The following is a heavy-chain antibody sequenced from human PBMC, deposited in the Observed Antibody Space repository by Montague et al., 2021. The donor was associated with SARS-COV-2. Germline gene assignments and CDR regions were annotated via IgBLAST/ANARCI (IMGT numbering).Heavy chain of an antibody. J-gene: IGHJ4*02. CDR2: NNYSGST. V-gene: IGHV4-39*07. CDR3: ARDGCYYDRSGSSDFDD. D-gene: IGHD3-22*01. CDR1: VGSIRSNNCY. Sequence: SETLSLTCTVSVGSIRSNNCYWGWIRQPPGKALEWFGSNNYSGSTYYNPSLQSRVTMSADTSGNQLSLTLRTVAAADTAVYYCARDGCYYDRSGSSDFDDWGQGTLVTVSS.